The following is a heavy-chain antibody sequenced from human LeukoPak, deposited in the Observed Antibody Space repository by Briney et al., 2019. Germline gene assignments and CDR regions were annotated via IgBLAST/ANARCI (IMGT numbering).Heavy chain of an antibody. CDR3: ARFGSQTYYYYYYGMDV. CDR2: IYYSGST. J-gene: IGHJ6*02. V-gene: IGHV4-61*01. CDR1: GYSISSGYY. Sequence: SETLSLTCTVSGYSISSGYYWSWIRQPPGKGLEWIGYIYYSGSTNYNPSLKSRVTISVDTSKNQFSLKLSSVAAADTAVYYCARFGSQTYYYYYYGMDVWGQGTTVTVSS. D-gene: IGHD3-10*01.